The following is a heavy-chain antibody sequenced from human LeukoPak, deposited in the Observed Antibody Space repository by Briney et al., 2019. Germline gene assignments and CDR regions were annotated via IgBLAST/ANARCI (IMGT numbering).Heavy chain of an antibody. J-gene: IGHJ4*02. CDR3: ARDAGYCRGGSCYPGQFAY. CDR1: GFTFSIYG. D-gene: IGHD2-15*01. CDR2: IWYDESNK. V-gene: IGHV3-33*01. Sequence: GGSLRPSCAASGFTFSIYGMHWGRQAPGKGLGWVSVIWYDESNKYYADSVKGRFTISRDNSKNTLYLQMNTLRAEHTAVYYCARDAGYCRGGSCYPGQFAYWGRGTLVTVSS.